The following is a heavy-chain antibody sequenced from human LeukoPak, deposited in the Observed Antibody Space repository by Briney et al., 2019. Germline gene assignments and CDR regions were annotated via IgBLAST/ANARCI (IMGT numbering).Heavy chain of an antibody. V-gene: IGHV3-30*02. Sequence: PGGSLRLSCAASGFTFSSYGMHWVRQAPGKGLEWVAFIRYDGSDKYYADSVKGRFAISRDNSKNTVYLQMNSLRTEDTAVYYCAKDPTTVTTQGDYWGQGTLVTVSS. CDR2: IRYDGSDK. D-gene: IGHD4-17*01. CDR1: GFTFSSYG. J-gene: IGHJ4*02. CDR3: AKDPTTVTTQGDY.